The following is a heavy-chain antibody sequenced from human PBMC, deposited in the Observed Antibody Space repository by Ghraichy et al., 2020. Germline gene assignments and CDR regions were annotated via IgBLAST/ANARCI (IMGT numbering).Heavy chain of an antibody. CDR1: GFTFSSYS. D-gene: IGHD4-23*01. J-gene: IGHJ4*02. CDR3: ARGLSFLDGGINFDY. V-gene: IGHV3-21*01. Sequence: GGSLRLSCAASGFTFSSYSMNWVRQAPGKGLEWVSSISSSSSYIYYADSVKGRFTISRDNAKNSLYLQMNSLRAEDTAVYYCARGLSFLDGGINFDYWGQGTLVTVSS. CDR2: ISSSSSYI.